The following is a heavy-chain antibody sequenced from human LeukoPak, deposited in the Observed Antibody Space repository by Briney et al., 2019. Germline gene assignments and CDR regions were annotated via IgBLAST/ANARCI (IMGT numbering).Heavy chain of an antibody. J-gene: IGHJ4*02. CDR3: ARDVTMVRGVPGHFDY. D-gene: IGHD3-10*01. CDR2: IIPIFGTA. V-gene: IGHV1-69*13. CDR1: GGTFSSYA. Sequence: GASVKVSCKASGGTFSSYAISWVRQALGQGLEWMGGIIPIFGTANYAQKFQGRVTITADESTSTAYMELSSLRSEDTAVYYCARDVTMVRGVPGHFDYWGQGTLVTVSS.